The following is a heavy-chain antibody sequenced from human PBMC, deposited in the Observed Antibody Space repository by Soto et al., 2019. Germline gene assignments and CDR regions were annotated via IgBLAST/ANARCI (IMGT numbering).Heavy chain of an antibody. CDR2: ISAYNGNT. Sequence: ASVKVSCKASGYTFSSYGISWVRQAPGQGLEWMGWISAYNGNTDYAQKLQGRVTMTTDTSTSTAYMELRSLRSDDTAVYYCARLLLDYYYMDVWGKGTTVTAP. CDR1: GYTFSSYG. V-gene: IGHV1-18*01. CDR3: ARLLLDYYYMDV. D-gene: IGHD2-15*01. J-gene: IGHJ6*03.